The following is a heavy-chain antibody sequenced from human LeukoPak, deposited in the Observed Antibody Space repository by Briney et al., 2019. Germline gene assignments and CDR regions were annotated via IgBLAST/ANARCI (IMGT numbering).Heavy chain of an antibody. J-gene: IGHJ3*02. Sequence: GGSLRLSCAASGFTFSSYSMNWVRQAPGKGLEWVSSISIRSSYIYYADSVKGRFTISRDNAKISLYLQMNSLRAEDTAVYYCARRYCSDTSCYGDAFDIWGQGTMVTVSS. CDR2: ISIRSSYI. CDR3: ARRYCSDTSCYGDAFDI. CDR1: GFTFSSYS. V-gene: IGHV3-21*01. D-gene: IGHD2-2*01.